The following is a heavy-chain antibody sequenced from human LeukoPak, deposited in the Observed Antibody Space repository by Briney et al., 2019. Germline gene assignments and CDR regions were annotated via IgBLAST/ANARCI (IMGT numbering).Heavy chain of an antibody. CDR1: GFTFSLYS. CDR3: ARVIGGAIDH. CDR2: IAPDGSTQ. J-gene: IGHJ4*02. Sequence: GGSLRLSCAASGFTFSLYSMTWVRQAPGKGLEWVANIAPDGSTQNYVDSLEGRFTISRDNPKNSLYLQMHSLRSEDAAVYYCARVIGGAIDHWGQGTLVTVSS. V-gene: IGHV3-7*01. D-gene: IGHD1-26*01.